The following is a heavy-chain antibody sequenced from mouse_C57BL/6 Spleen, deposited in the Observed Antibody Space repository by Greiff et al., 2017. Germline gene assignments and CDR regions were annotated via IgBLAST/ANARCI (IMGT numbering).Heavy chain of an antibody. CDR3: TSGPTVVAEGYAMDY. CDR2: IRNKANNHAT. V-gene: IGHV6-6*01. Sequence: EVMLVESGGGLVQPGGSMKLSCAASGFTFSDAWMDWVRQSPGKGLEWVAEIRNKANNHATYYAESVKGRFTISRDDSKSSVYLQMNSLRAEDTGIYYCTSGPTVVAEGYAMDYWGQGTSVTVSS. D-gene: IGHD1-1*01. J-gene: IGHJ4*01. CDR1: GFTFSDAW.